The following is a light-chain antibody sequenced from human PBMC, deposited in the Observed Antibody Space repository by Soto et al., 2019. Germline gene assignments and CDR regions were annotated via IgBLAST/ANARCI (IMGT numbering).Light chain of an antibody. Sequence: EIVLTQSPGTLSLPPGERTTLSCRASQSVSSSYLAWYQQKPGQAPRLLIYGASRRATGIPDRFSGSGSGTDFTLTISRLEPEDFAVYYCQQYGSSPRTFGQGTKVEIK. V-gene: IGKV3-20*01. J-gene: IGKJ1*01. CDR2: GAS. CDR3: QQYGSSPRT. CDR1: QSVSSSY.